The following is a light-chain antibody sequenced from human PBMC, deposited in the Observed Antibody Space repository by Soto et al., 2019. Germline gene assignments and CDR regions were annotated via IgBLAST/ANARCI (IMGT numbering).Light chain of an antibody. J-gene: IGLJ2*01. CDR3: QVWDGWSDSNVV. Sequence: SYELTQPPSVSVAPGQTARINCGGNNIGRKSVHWYQQKPGQAPVLVVYDESVRPSGIPERHSGSDSGNTATLTISRVEAGDEADYYCQVWDGWSDSNVVFGGGTKLTVL. CDR2: DES. CDR1: NIGRKS. V-gene: IGLV3-21*02.